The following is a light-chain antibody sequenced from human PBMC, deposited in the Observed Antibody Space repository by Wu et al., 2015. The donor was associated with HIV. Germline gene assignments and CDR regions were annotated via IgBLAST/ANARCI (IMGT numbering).Light chain of an antibody. V-gene: IGKV3-20*01. J-gene: IGKJ2*01. CDR3: QQSGT. CDR2: DTS. CDR1: QSVASDY. Sequence: VLTQSPGTLSLSPGERATLSCRASQSVASDYLAWYQQKPGQAPRLVIYDTSIRATGIPERFSGSGAGTDFNLIISRLEPEDFAVYYCQQSGTFGQGTKLEIK.